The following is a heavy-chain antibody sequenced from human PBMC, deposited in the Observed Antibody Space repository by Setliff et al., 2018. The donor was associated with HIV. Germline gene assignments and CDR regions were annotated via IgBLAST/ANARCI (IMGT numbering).Heavy chain of an antibody. CDR3: AKHDFGEGSCFDP. CDR2: VYHSGKT. CDR1: GQFISDGYY. J-gene: IGHJ5*02. Sequence: LSLTCTVSGQFISDGYYWGWIRQPPGKGLEWIGSVYHSGKTYYNPSLKSRVTVSADTSKNQISLMLRSMTAADTAVYYCAKHDFGEGSCFDPWGQGSLVTVSS. D-gene: IGHD3-16*01. V-gene: IGHV4-38-2*02.